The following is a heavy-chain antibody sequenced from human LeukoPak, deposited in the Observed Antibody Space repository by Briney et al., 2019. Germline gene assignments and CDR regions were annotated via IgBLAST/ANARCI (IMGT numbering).Heavy chain of an antibody. Sequence: SETLSLTCTVSGGSISSYYWSWIRQPPGKGLEWIGYIYYSGSTNYNPSLKSRVTISVDRSKNQFSLKLSSVTAADTAVYYCATQLGFSYFDAFDIWGQGTMVTVSS. J-gene: IGHJ3*02. CDR3: ATQLGFSYFDAFDI. CDR2: IYYSGST. V-gene: IGHV4-59*08. D-gene: IGHD7-27*01. CDR1: GGSISSYY.